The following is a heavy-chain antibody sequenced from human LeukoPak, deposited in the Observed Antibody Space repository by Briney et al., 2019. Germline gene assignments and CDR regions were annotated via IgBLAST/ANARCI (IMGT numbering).Heavy chain of an antibody. Sequence: GGSLRLSCTASGFTFNGAWMTWVRKAPGKGLVWVSNIRRDGTGKNYVDSVKGRFTISRDNAKNSLFLQMSNLRDDDTAIYYCARHVGISFWGQGTLVTVSS. D-gene: IGHD7-27*01. CDR3: ARHVGISF. J-gene: IGHJ4*02. CDR1: GFTFNGAW. V-gene: IGHV3-7*01. CDR2: IRRDGTGK.